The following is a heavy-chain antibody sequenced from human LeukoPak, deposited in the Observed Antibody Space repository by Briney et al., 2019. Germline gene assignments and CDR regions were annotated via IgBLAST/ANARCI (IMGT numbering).Heavy chain of an antibody. Sequence: GGSLRLSCAGAGFRITDHHMDWVRQAPGKGLEWIVRSATTKPNSCTTQYAASVRGRFTISRDDSQNSLYLHLNSLKADDTAVYYCVRVVTTRSGWYHFDSWGLGTLVTVSS. CDR1: GFRITDHH. CDR2: SATTKPNSCTT. J-gene: IGHJ4*02. V-gene: IGHV3-72*01. D-gene: IGHD6-13*01. CDR3: VRVVTTRSGWYHFDS.